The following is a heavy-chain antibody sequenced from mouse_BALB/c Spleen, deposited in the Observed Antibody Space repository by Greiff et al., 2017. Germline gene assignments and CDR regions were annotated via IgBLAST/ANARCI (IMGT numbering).Heavy chain of an antibody. CDR1: GYTFTDYY. CDR3: ARRGNYVGYYAMDY. CDR2: IYPGSGNT. D-gene: IGHD2-1*01. V-gene: IGHV1-77*01. Sequence: VQLVESGAELARPGASVKLSCKASGYTFTDYYINWVKQRTGQGLEWIGEIYPGSGNTYYNEKFKGKATLTADKSSSTAYMQLSSLTSEDSAVYFCARRGNYVGYYAMDYWGQGTSVTVSS. J-gene: IGHJ4*01.